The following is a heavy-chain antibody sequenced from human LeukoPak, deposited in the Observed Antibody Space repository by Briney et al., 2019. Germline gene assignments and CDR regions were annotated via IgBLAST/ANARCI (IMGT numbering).Heavy chain of an antibody. CDR1: GGTFSSYA. J-gene: IGHJ6*02. CDR3: ARDTPRADTAMVSDYYYYYGMDV. V-gene: IGHV1-69*13. D-gene: IGHD5-18*01. Sequence: ASVKVSCKASGGTFSSYAISWVRQAPGQGLEWMGGIIPIFGTANYAQKFQGRVTITADESTSTAYMELSSLRPEDTAVYYCARDTPRADTAMVSDYYYYYGMDVWGQGTTVTVSS. CDR2: IIPIFGTA.